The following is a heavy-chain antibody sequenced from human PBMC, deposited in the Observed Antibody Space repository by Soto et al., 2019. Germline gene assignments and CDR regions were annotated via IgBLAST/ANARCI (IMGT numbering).Heavy chain of an antibody. CDR2: IWYDGSNK. V-gene: IGHV3-33*01. J-gene: IGHJ3*02. CDR1: GFTFSSYG. CDR3: ARDLSGDYGALDT. D-gene: IGHD4-17*01. Sequence: QVQLVESGGGVVQPGRSLRLSSAASGFTFSSYGMHWARQGPGKGLEWVAVIWYDGSNKVYADSVKGRFTISKDNSKNTLYLQMNSLRAEDTAVYYCARDLSGDYGALDTWGQGTMVTVSS.